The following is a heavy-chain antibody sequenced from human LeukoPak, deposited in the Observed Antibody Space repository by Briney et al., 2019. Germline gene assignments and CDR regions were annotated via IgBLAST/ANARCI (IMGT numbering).Heavy chain of an antibody. CDR2: ISGSGDST. V-gene: IGHV3-23*01. CDR3: AKDYSVGGSGSYSWYDT. D-gene: IGHD3-10*01. Sequence: GGSLRLSCAASGFTLSNYAMTWVRQAPGKGLEWVSVISGSGDSTYYADSVKGRFTISRDNSKSTLYLQMNSLRAEDTAVYYCAKDYSVGGSGSYSWYDTWGQGALVTVSS. J-gene: IGHJ5*02. CDR1: GFTLSNYA.